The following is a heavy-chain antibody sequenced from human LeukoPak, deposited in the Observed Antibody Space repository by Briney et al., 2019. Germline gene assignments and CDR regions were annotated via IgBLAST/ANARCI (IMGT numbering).Heavy chain of an antibody. Sequence: TPSETLSLARLLAARSPTTNDSYCDWIRQPPGKGLEWIGSIYYSGITYYNASLKSRVTKSVDTSKNQLSLNLSSVTAADTAVYYCARHVGSGNYFDYWGQGTLVTVSS. J-gene: IGHJ4*02. D-gene: IGHD2-15*01. CDR1: ARSPTTNDSY. CDR2: IYYSGIT. V-gene: IGHV4-39*01. CDR3: ARHVGSGNYFDY.